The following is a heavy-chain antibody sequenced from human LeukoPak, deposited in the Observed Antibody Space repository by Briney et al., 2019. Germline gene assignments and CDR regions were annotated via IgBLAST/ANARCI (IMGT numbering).Heavy chain of an antibody. J-gene: IGHJ4*02. CDR2: ISSSSSYI. V-gene: IGHV3-21*01. CDR1: GFTFSSYS. D-gene: IGHD3-9*01. CDR3: ARDSDANVLRYFDWLSDFDY. Sequence: GGSLRLSCAASGFTFSSYSMNWVHQAPGKGLEWVSSISSSSSYIYYADSVKGRFTISRDNAKNSLYLQMNSLRAEDTAVYYCARDSDANVLRYFDWLSDFDYWGQGTLVTVSS.